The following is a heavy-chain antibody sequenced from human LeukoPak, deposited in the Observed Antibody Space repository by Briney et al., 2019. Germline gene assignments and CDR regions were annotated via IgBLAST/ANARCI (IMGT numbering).Heavy chain of an antibody. V-gene: IGHV4-61*03. D-gene: IGHD4-17*01. CDR2: IYYSGTT. CDR3: VRSKSGTYGWFDP. J-gene: IGHJ5*02. CDR1: GGSVSTGSYY. Sequence: SETLSLTCTVSGGSVSTGSYYWSWVRQPPGKGLEWIGYIYYSGTTNYNASLESRVTISVDTSKNHFSLKLNSVTAADTAVYYCVRSKSGTYGWFDPWGQGTLVTVSS.